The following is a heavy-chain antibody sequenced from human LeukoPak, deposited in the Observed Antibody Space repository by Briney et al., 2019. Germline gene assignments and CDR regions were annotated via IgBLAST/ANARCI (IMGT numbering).Heavy chain of an antibody. D-gene: IGHD3-10*01. V-gene: IGHV3-23*01. J-gene: IGHJ4*02. CDR2: ISGGGSTT. CDR3: AKDSFGELLGGYFDY. Sequence: GGSLRLSCAASGFPLRNYAMTWVRQAPGKGLEWVSGISGGGSTTYYADSVKGRFTISRDNTKNTLYLQMNIPRPGNTAVYYYAKDSFGELLGGYFDYWGQGTLVTVSS. CDR1: GFPLRNYA.